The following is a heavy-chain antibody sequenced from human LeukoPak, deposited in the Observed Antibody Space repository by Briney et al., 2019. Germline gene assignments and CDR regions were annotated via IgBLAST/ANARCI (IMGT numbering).Heavy chain of an antibody. D-gene: IGHD2-2*01. CDR2: IIPIFGTA. J-gene: IGHJ4*02. CDR1: GGTFSSYA. Sequence: SVKVSCKASGGTFSSYAISWVRQAPGQGLEWMGGIIPIFGTANYAQKFQGRVTITADESTSTAYMELSSLRPEDTAVYYCAAPTGYCSSTSCYAFDYWGQGTLVTVSS. V-gene: IGHV1-69*01. CDR3: AAPTGYCSSTSCYAFDY.